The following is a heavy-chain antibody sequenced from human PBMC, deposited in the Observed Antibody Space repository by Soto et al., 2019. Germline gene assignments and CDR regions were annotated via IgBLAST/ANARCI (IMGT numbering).Heavy chain of an antibody. CDR2: INPNSGGT. CDR1: GYTFTGYY. CDR3: ARGPYCSSTSCHRGNWFDP. J-gene: IGHJ5*02. V-gene: IGHV1-2*04. D-gene: IGHD2-2*01. Sequence: ASVKVSCKASGYTFTGYYMHWGRQAPGQGLEWMGWINPNSGGTNYAQKFQGWVTMTRDTSISTAYMELRRLRSDDTAVYYCARGPYCSSTSCHRGNWFDPWGQGTLVTVSS.